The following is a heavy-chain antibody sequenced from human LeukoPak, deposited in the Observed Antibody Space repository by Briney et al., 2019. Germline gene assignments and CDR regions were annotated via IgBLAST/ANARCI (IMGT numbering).Heavy chain of an antibody. CDR2: IFYSGST. Sequence: SETLSLTCTVSGGSISSGGNYWSWIRQHPGKGLEWIGYIFYSGSTYYNPSLRSRVTISVDTSKNQFSLKLSSVTAADTAVYYCARDLGTMVRGVMTDYYGMDVWGQGTTVTVSS. J-gene: IGHJ6*02. CDR3: ARDLGTMVRGVMTDYYGMDV. D-gene: IGHD3-10*01. CDR1: GGSISSGGNY. V-gene: IGHV4-31*03.